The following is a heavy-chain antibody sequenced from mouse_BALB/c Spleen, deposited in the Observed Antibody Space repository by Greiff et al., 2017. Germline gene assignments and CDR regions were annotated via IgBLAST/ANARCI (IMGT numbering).Heavy chain of an antibody. Sequence: ELVKPGASVKLSCKASGYTFTSYWINWIKQRPGQGLEWIGCISPGSGSTYYNEMFKGKATLTVDTSSSTAYMQLSSLSSEDSAVYFCARRACGYDVAYWGQGTLVTVSA. CDR2: ISPGSGST. V-gene: IGHV1S41*01. CDR1: GYTFTSYW. CDR3: ARRACGYDVAY. D-gene: IGHD2-2*01. J-gene: IGHJ3*01.